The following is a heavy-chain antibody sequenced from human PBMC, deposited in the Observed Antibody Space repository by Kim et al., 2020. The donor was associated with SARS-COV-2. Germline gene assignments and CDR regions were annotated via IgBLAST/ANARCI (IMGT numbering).Heavy chain of an antibody. J-gene: IGHJ4*02. D-gene: IGHD2-21*02. V-gene: IGHV5-51*01. CDR2: IYAADSDT. CDR3: VRQTSGVMCGADCHAPDY. CDR1: GYSFSAFW. Sequence: GESLKISCKGFGYSFSAFWIAWVRQMPGKGLEWMGMIYAADSDTRYSPSFQGHVTISVDKSISTAYLQWSSLKASDTAMYYCVRQTSGVMCGADCHAPDYWGQGTLVAVSS.